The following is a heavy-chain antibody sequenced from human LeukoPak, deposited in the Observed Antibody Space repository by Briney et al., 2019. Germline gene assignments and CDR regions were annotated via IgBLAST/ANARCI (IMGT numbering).Heavy chain of an antibody. CDR3: ARDMIVAATCFDY. Sequence: ASVKVSCKASAYTFTGYYMHWVRPAPGQGLEWMGWINPNSGGTNYAQKFQGRVTMTRDTSISTAYMELSRLRSDDTAVYYCARDMIVAATCFDYWGQGTLVTVSS. CDR2: INPNSGGT. CDR1: AYTFTGYY. J-gene: IGHJ4*02. D-gene: IGHD1-26*01. V-gene: IGHV1-2*02.